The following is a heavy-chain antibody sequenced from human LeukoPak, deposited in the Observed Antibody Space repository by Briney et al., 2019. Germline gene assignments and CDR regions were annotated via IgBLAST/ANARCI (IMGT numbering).Heavy chain of an antibody. D-gene: IGHD4-17*01. CDR3: ARDRSYGDHSYYYYYYYMDV. Sequence: ASVKVSCKASGYTFTSYYMHWVRQAPGQGLEWMGIINPSGGSTSYAQKFQGRVTMTRDMSTSTVYMELSSLRSEDTAVYYCARDRSYGDHSYYYYYYYMDVWGKGTTVTVSS. J-gene: IGHJ6*03. V-gene: IGHV1-46*01. CDR1: GYTFTSYY. CDR2: INPSGGST.